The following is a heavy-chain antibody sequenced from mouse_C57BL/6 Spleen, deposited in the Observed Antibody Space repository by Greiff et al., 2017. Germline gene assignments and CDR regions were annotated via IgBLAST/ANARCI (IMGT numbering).Heavy chain of an antibody. CDR3: TEVIRLAY. CDR2: IDPETGGT. CDR1: GYKFTDYE. J-gene: IGHJ3*01. D-gene: IGHD2-2*01. Sequence: QVQLQQSGAELVRPGASVTLSCKASGYKFTDYEMHWVKQTPVHGLEWIGAIDPETGGTAYNQKFKGKAILTADKSSSTAYMELRSLTSEDSAVYYCTEVIRLAYWGQGTLVTVSA. V-gene: IGHV1-15*01.